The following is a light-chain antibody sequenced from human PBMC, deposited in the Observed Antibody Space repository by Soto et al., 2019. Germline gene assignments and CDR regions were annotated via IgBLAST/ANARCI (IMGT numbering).Light chain of an antibody. V-gene: IGKV3-15*01. CDR1: QSVSSY. Sequence: EIVLTQSPATLSLSPGERATLSCRASQSVSSYLAWYQQKPGQAPTLLIYGASTRATGIPARFSGGGSGTAFTITIRSLHSEDFALYSCHKYNNWPPITSGQGTLLEIK. CDR3: HKYNNWPPIT. CDR2: GAS. J-gene: IGKJ5*01.